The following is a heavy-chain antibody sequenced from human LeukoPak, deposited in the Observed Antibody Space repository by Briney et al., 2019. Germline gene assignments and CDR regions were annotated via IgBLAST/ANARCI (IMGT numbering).Heavy chain of an antibody. CDR1: GGFSSSYH. Sequence: KTSETLSLTCTVSGGFSSSYHWSWIRQPPGKGLEWIGYIYYSGSTNYNPSLKSRVIMSEDTSKNQFSLKLSSVTAADTAVYYCARAVAGTFYYWGQGILVTVSS. V-gene: IGHV4-59*01. J-gene: IGHJ4*02. CDR3: ARAVAGTFYY. D-gene: IGHD6-19*01. CDR2: IYYSGST.